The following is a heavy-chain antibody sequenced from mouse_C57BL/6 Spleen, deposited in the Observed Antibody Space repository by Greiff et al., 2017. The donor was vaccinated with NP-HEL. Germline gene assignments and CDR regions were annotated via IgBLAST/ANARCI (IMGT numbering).Heavy chain of an antibody. Sequence: QVQLQQSGPELVKPGASVKISCKASGYAFSSSWMNWVKQRPGKGLEWIGRIYPGDGDTNYNGKFKGKATLTADKSSSTAYMQLSSLTSEDSAVYYCARREIYYDFFDYWGQGTTLTVSS. CDR1: GYAFSSSW. CDR2: IYPGDGDT. J-gene: IGHJ2*01. D-gene: IGHD2-4*01. CDR3: ARREIYYDFFDY. V-gene: IGHV1-82*01.